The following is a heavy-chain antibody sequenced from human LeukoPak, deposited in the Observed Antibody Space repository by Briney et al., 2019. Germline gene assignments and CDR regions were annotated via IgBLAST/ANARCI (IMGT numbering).Heavy chain of an antibody. CDR3: ARHEGGDIVVVSGFEY. J-gene: IGHJ4*02. D-gene: IGHD2-2*01. CDR1: GYSFTTYW. Sequence: GESLKISCKGSGYSFTTYWIGWVRQMPGKGLEWMGIIYPGDSDTRYSPSFQGQVTISADKSISNAYLQWNSLKASDTAMYYCARHEGGDIVVVSGFEYSRQGTLVTVSS. V-gene: IGHV5-51*01. CDR2: IYPGDSDT.